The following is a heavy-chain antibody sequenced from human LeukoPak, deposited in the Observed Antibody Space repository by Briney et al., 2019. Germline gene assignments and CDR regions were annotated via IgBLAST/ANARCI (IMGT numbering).Heavy chain of an antibody. CDR1: GFTLSSYW. D-gene: IGHD5-12*01. CDR3: ARGPSGYHNT. Sequence: PGASLRLSCAASGFTLSSYWMSWVRQAPEKGLEWVANIKQDGSEKYYVDSVKGRFTISRDNAKNSLYLQMNSLRAEDTAVFYCARGPSGYHNTGGQGTLVTVSS. CDR2: IKQDGSEK. V-gene: IGHV3-7*01. J-gene: IGHJ4*02.